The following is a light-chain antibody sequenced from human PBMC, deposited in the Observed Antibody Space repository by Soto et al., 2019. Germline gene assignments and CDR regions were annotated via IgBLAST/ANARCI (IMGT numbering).Light chain of an antibody. CDR3: SSYAGSNNWV. Sequence: QSVLTQPPSASGSPGQSVTISCTGTSSDVGDYNYVSWYQQHPGKAPKLMIYEVNKRPSGVPDRFSGSKSGNTASLTVSGLQAEDESDYYCSSYAGSNNWVFGGGTKLT. CDR1: SSDVGDYNY. V-gene: IGLV2-8*01. CDR2: EVN. J-gene: IGLJ3*02.